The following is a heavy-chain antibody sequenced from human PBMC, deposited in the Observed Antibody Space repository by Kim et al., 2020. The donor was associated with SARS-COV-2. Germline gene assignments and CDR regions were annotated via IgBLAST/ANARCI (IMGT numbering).Heavy chain of an antibody. J-gene: IGHJ4*02. D-gene: IGHD6-13*01. V-gene: IGHV4-39*07. CDR3: ARVKVAAAEAFDY. Sequence: TPSLKSRVTISVDTSKNQFSLKLSSVTAADTAVYYCARVKVAAAEAFDYWGQGTLVTVSS.